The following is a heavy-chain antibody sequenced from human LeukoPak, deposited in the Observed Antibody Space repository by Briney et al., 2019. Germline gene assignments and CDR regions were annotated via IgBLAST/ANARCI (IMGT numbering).Heavy chain of an antibody. CDR2: IYHSGST. D-gene: IGHD3-16*01. Sequence: SQTLSLTCAVSGDSITSGGYSWSWIRQPPGKGLEWIGHIYHSGSTSYNSSLKSRVAISVDMSKNQFSLNLHSVTAADTAIYYCARRGTNFWFDPWGQGILVTVSS. J-gene: IGHJ5*02. CDR3: ARRGTNFWFDP. V-gene: IGHV4-30-2*01. CDR1: GDSITSGGYS.